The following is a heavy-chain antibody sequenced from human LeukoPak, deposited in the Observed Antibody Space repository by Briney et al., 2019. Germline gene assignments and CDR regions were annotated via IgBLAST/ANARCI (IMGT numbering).Heavy chain of an antibody. V-gene: IGHV3-23*01. Sequence: PGGSLRLSCAASSFNFGSFAMSWVRQAPGKGPEWVSAINYGGSTYYSDSVKGRFTISRDNGKNTLFLQMNSLRAEDTAVYYCAKGGYSSGSWFDPWGQGTLVTVSS. CDR2: INYGGST. CDR3: AKGGYSSGSWFDP. J-gene: IGHJ5*02. D-gene: IGHD6-19*01. CDR1: SFNFGSFA.